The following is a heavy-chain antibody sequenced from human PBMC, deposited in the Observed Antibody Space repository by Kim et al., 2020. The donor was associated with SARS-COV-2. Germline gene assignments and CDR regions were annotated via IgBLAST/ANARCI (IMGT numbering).Heavy chain of an antibody. D-gene: IGHD2-15*01. V-gene: IGHV3-53*01. CDR2: IYSGGST. J-gene: IGHJ4*02. Sequence: GGSLRLSCADSGFNVSSNYMSWVRQAPGKGLEWVSVIYSGGSTYYAASVKGRFTISRDNSKNTLYLQMNSLRAEETAVYYCARGGEYCRGGSCYAEYYFDYWGQGTLVTVSS. CDR3: ARGGEYCRGGSCYAEYYFDY. CDR1: GFNVSSNY.